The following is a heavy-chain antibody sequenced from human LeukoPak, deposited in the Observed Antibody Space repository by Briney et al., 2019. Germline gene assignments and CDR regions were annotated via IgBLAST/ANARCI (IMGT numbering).Heavy chain of an antibody. V-gene: IGHV4-59*01. Sequence: SETLSLTCIVSGGSMNNYYWSWIRQPPGEGLEWIAYIHYTGITNYNPFLKSRVTISLDTSKSQFSLKLNSVTAADTAFYYCARILEGSGAAFAIWAKGQWSPSLQ. CDR3: ARILEGSGAAFAI. J-gene: IGHJ3*02. D-gene: IGHD3-3*02. CDR1: GGSMNNYY. CDR2: IHYTGIT.